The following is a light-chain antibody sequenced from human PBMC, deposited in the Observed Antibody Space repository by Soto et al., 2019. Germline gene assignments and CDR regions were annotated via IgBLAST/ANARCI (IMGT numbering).Light chain of an antibody. CDR2: GAS. CDR1: QSVSSSY. CDR3: QQYGSSPRKT. J-gene: IGKJ2*01. Sequence: EIVLTQSPGTLSLSPGERATLSCRASQSVSSSYLAWYQQKTGQAPRLLIYGASSRATGIPDRFSGSGSGTDFTLTISRLEPEDFAVSYCQQYGSSPRKTFGQGTKLEIK. V-gene: IGKV3-20*01.